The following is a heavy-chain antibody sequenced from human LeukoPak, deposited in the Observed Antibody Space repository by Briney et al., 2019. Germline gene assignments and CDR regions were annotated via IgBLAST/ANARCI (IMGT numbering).Heavy chain of an antibody. V-gene: IGHV4-30-4*01. CDR3: ARGRVGLKHSTYYYYYGMDV. CDR1: GGSISSGDYY. Sequence: PSQTLSLTCTVSGGSISSGDYYWSWIRQPPGKGLEWIGEINHSGSTNYNPSLKSQVTISVDTSKNQFSLKLSSVTAADTAVYYCARGRVGLKHSTYYYYYGMDVWGKGTTVTVSS. J-gene: IGHJ6*04. D-gene: IGHD3/OR15-3a*01. CDR2: INHSGST.